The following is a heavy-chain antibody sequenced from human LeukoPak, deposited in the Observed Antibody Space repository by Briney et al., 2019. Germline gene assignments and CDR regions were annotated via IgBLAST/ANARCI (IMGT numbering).Heavy chain of an antibody. J-gene: IGHJ6*03. D-gene: IGHD3-16*01. V-gene: IGHV3-11*04. CDR1: GFTFNDYY. CDR2: IKHIGPTT. Sequence: GGSLRLSCAASGFTFNDYYMTWIRQAPGKGLEWVSTIKHIGPTTYYADSVKGRFTISRDNAKNSLFLQMSSLRADDTAIYCCARAGELRYMDVWGKGTAVTVSS. CDR3: ARAGELRYMDV.